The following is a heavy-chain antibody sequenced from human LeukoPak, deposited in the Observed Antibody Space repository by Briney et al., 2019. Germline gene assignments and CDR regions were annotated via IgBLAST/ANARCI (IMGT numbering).Heavy chain of an antibody. CDR1: GFTFSSYS. CDR3: ARARGNYYYGMDV. CDR2: IYSGGST. J-gene: IGHJ6*02. V-gene: IGHV3-53*01. Sequence: PGGSLRLSCAASGFTFSSYSMNWVRQAPGKGLEWVSVIYSGGSTYYADSVKGRFTISRDNSKNTLYLQMNSLRAEDTAVYCCARARGNYYYGMDVWGQGTTVTVSS.